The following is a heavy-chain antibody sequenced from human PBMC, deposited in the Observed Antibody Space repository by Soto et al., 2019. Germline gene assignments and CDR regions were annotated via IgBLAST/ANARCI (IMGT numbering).Heavy chain of an antibody. CDR2: ISGSGASI. J-gene: IGHJ4*02. Sequence: GGSLRLSCAASGFTFSSFAMSWVRQAPGKGLEWVSGISGSGASIFYADSVKGRFTISRDNSRNTLYLQMNSLRAKDTAVYYCAKLTDIVVLVAATDYWGQGTLVTVSS. CDR3: AKLTDIVVLVAATDY. D-gene: IGHD2-15*01. CDR1: GFTFSSFA. V-gene: IGHV3-23*01.